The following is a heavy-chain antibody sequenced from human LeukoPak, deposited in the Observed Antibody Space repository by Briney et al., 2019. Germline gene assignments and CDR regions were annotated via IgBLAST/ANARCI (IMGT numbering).Heavy chain of an antibody. V-gene: IGHV5-51*01. CDR1: GYSFTSYW. CDR2: IYPGDSDT. J-gene: IGHJ5*02. Sequence: GESLKISCKGSGYSFTSYWIGWVRQMPGKGLEWMGIIYPGDSDTRYSPSFQGQVTISADKSISTAYLQWSSLKASDTAMYYCAGHRHVSDTAMVTGWFDPWGQGTLVTVSS. D-gene: IGHD5-18*01. CDR3: AGHRHVSDTAMVTGWFDP.